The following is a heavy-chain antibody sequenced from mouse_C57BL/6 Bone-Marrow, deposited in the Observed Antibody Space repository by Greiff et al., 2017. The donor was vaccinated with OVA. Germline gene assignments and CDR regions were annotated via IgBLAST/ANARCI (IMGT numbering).Heavy chain of an antibody. CDR2: IYPRSGNT. J-gene: IGHJ1*03. CDR3: AREDYSSSYDWYFAV. D-gene: IGHD1-1*01. V-gene: IGHV1-81*01. Sequence: QVQLKQSGAELARPGASVKLSCKASGYTFTSYGISWVKQRTGQGLEWIGEIYPRSGNTYYNEKFKGKATLTADKSSSTAYMELRSLTTEDSAVYYCAREDYSSSYDWYFAVWGTGTTVTVSS. CDR1: GYTFTSYG.